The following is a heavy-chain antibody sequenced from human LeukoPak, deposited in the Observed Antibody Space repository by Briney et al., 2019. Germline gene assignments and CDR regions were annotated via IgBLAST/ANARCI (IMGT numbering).Heavy chain of an antibody. CDR3: ARFPRYGSGISSDY. J-gene: IGHJ4*02. V-gene: IGHV4-30-2*01. CDR1: GGSISSGGYS. CDR2: IYHSGST. D-gene: IGHD3-10*01. Sequence: SETLSLTCAVSGGSISSGGYSWSWIRQPPGKGLEWIGYIYHSGSTYYNPSLKSRVTISVDRSKNQFSLKLSSVTAADTAVYYCARFPRYGSGISSDYWGQGTLVTVSS.